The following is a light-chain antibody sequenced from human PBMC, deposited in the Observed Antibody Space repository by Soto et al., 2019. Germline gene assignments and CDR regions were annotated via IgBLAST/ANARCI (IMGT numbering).Light chain of an antibody. Sequence: DIQMTQSPSTLSASVGDRVTITCRASQSISSWLAWYQQKPGTAPKLLIYKASSLQSGVPSRFSGSGSGTEFTLTISSLQPDDFATYYGQQYVTAFRSFGQGTKVDIK. CDR2: KAS. CDR3: QQYVTAFRS. V-gene: IGKV1-5*03. J-gene: IGKJ1*01. CDR1: QSISSW.